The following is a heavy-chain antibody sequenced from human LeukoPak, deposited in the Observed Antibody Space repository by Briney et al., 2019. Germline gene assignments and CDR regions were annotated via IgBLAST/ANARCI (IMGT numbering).Heavy chain of an antibody. CDR2: INHSGST. CDR3: ATRYDFWSGYFAY. D-gene: IGHD3-3*01. Sequence: SETLSLTCAVYGGSFSGYYWSWIRQPPGKGLEWIGGINHSGSTNYNPSLKSRVTISVDTSKNQFSLKLSSVTAADTAVYYCATRYDFWSGYFAYWGQGTLVTVSS. J-gene: IGHJ4*02. V-gene: IGHV4-34*01. CDR1: GGSFSGYY.